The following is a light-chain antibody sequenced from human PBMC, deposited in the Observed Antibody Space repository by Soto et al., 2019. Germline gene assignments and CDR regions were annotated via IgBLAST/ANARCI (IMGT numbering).Light chain of an antibody. CDR1: SSNIGALFD. V-gene: IGLV1-40*01. CDR2: GNI. J-gene: IGLJ1*01. Sequence: QSALTQPPSVSGAPGQTVTISCTGSSSNIGALFDVHWYQQLPGTAPKLLIYGNINRPSGVPDRFSGSKSGTSATLGITGFRTGDEADYYCGSWDSSLSAYVFGTGTKVTVL. CDR3: GSWDSSLSAYV.